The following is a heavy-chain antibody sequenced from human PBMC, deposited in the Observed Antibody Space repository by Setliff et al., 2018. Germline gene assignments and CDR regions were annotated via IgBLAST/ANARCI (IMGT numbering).Heavy chain of an antibody. D-gene: IGHD2-2*01. V-gene: IGHV1-18*01. J-gene: IGHJ4*02. Sequence: ASVKVSCKAFGYTFAKYGTSWVRQAPGQGLEWMGWNNVYARKFQGRVTMTIDTPTSTAYMELRSLRSDDTAVYYCARGPPDFVVVPAAAKFDYWGQGTLVTVSS. CDR1: GYTFAKYG. CDR2: NNV. CDR3: ARGPPDFVVVPAAAKFDY.